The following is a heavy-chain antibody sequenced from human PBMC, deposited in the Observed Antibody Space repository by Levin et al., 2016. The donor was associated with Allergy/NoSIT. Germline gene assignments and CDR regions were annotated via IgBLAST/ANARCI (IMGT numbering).Heavy chain of an antibody. CDR2: IYYSGST. D-gene: IGHD6-19*01. J-gene: IGHJ6*02. V-gene: IGHV4-59*06. Sequence: SETLSLTCTVSGGSISSYYWSWIRQHPGKGLEWIGYIYYSGSTYYNPSLKSRVTISVDTSKNQFSLKLSSVTAADTAVYYCARFPPGSSGWYFREHAHGFVDVWGQGTTVTVSS. CDR3: ARFPPGSSGWYFREHAHGFVDV. CDR1: GGSISSYY.